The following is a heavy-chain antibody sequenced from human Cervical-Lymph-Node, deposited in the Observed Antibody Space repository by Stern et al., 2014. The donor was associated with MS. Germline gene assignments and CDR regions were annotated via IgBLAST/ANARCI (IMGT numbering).Heavy chain of an antibody. V-gene: IGHV1-58*02. CDR1: GFTFLSSA. D-gene: IGHD3-10*01. J-gene: IGHJ6*02. CDR2: IVVDSADT. Sequence: VQLVASGPELKRPGTSVRLSCTASGFTFLSSAMQWVLPARRQRLEVIVFIVVDSADTRYAQKCHDRVTISRDMSTSTVNMELSSLRSEDTAVYYCAAEGEYIRSGIYHYTGMDVWGQGTTVTVSS. CDR3: AAEGEYIRSGIYHYTGMDV.